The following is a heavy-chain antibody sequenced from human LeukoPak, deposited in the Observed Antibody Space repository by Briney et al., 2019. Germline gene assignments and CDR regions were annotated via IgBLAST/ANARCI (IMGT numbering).Heavy chain of an antibody. CDR2: IYYSGST. D-gene: IGHD1-26*01. J-gene: IGHJ4*02. V-gene: IGHV4-31*03. CDR1: GGSISSGGYY. Sequence: SETLSLTCTVSGGSISSGGYYRSWIRQHPGKGLEWIGYIYYSGSTYYNPSLKSRVTISVDTSKNQFSLKLSSVTAADTAVYYCARVGSGSYNWYFDYWGQGTLVTVSS. CDR3: ARVGSGSYNWYFDY.